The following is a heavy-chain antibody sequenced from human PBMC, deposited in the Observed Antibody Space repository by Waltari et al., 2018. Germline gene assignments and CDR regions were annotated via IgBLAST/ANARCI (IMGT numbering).Heavy chain of an antibody. J-gene: IGHJ2*01. Sequence: QVQLQESGPGLVKPSETLSLTCTVSCGSVSTTNDYWAWIRQPPGKRLEWIGSINYSGTTYYNPSLKSRVTMSVDTSENQFSLKLRSVTAADTTVYYCARATFDFWGRGTLVTVSS. V-gene: IGHV4-39*01. CDR1: CGSVSTTNDY. CDR2: INYSGTT. CDR3: ARATFDF.